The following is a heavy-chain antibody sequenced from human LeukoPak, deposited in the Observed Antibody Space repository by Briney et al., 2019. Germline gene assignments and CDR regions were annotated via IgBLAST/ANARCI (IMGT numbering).Heavy chain of an antibody. CDR2: IYYIGRT. D-gene: IGHD6-19*01. V-gene: IGHV4-59*01. CDR3: ARVPSSGWYRDSFDM. J-gene: IGHJ3*02. Sequence: PPETLSLTCTVSGGSITSYYTSWIRHPPGEGREWDGYIYYIGRTTYNPSLKSRATISVATSKNQFSLRLSSVTAADTAVYYCARVPSSGWYRDSFDMWGEGRMVSV. CDR1: GGSITSYY.